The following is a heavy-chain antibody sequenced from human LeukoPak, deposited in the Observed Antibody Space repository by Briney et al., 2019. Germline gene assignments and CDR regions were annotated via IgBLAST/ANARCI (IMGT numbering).Heavy chain of an antibody. CDR2: IYYSGST. J-gene: IGHJ4*02. V-gene: IGHV4-59*12. Sequence: PSETLSLTCTVSGGSISTYYWSWIRQPPGKGLEWIGYIYYSGSTNYNPSLKSRVTISVDTSKNQFSLKVTSVTAADTAVYYCARESYYDFWSGREVDYWGQGTLVTVSS. CDR1: GGSISTYY. CDR3: ARESYYDFWSGREVDY. D-gene: IGHD3-3*01.